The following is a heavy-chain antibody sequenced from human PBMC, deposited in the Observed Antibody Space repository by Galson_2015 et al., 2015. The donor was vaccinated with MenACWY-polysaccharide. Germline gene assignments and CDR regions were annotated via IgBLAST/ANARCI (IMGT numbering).Heavy chain of an antibody. CDR3: ARVEKYSGSFYILY. CDR1: SGSISSKDW. D-gene: IGHD1-26*01. Sequence: ETLSLTCAVSSGSISSKDWWTWVRQPPGEGLEWIGEVSQSGSTHYNPSLESRVTISVDKSKNQFSLVLRSVTAADMAVYYCARVEKYSGSFYILYWGQGTLVTVSS. J-gene: IGHJ4*02. CDR2: VSQSGST. V-gene: IGHV4-4*02.